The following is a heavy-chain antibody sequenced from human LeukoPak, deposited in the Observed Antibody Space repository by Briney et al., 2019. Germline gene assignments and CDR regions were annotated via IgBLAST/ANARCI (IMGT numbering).Heavy chain of an antibody. Sequence: GGSLRLSCAASGFTFSSYAMHWVRQAPGKGLEYVSAISSNGGSTYYAKSVKGRFTISRDNAKNSLYLQMNSLSAEDTAVYYCTGGQVDYYGMDVWGRGTTVTVSS. CDR1: GFTFSSYA. CDR3: TGGQVDYYGMDV. CDR2: ISSNGGST. D-gene: IGHD4-23*01. V-gene: IGHV3-64*01. J-gene: IGHJ6*02.